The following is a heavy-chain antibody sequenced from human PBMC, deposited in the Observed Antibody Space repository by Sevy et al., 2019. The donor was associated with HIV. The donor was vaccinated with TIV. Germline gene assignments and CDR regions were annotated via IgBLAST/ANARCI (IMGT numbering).Heavy chain of an antibody. CDR2: LSFGCGEI. D-gene: IGHD2-8*01. V-gene: IGHV3-23*01. CDR3: AREGCTKPQDY. CDR1: GFTFSKYS. Sequence: GGSLRLSCAASGFTFSKYSMSWVRQPPGKGLEWVSTLSFGCGEINYADSVKGRFTISRDNSKSSVYLQMNNLRPEDTAVYYCAREGCTKPQDYWGQGNLVTVSS. J-gene: IGHJ4*01.